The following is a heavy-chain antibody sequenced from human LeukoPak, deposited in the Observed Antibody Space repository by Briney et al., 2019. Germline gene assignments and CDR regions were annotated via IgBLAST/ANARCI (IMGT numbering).Heavy chain of an antibody. CDR1: GFTFSSYG. D-gene: IGHD3-22*01. V-gene: IGHV3-33*01. J-gene: IGHJ4*02. CDR2: IWYDGSNK. CDR3: ARGQYYYDSSGYPVDY. Sequence: GGSLRLSCAASGFTFSSYGMHWVRQAPGKGLEWVAVIWYDGSNKYYADSVKGRFTISRDNSKNTLYLQMNSLRAEDTAVYYCARGQYYYDSSGYPVDYWGQGTLVIVSS.